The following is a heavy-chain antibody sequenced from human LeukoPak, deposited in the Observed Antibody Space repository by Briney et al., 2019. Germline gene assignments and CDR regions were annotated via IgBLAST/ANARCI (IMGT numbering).Heavy chain of an antibody. CDR1: GYTFTSYG. D-gene: IGHD6-19*01. CDR2: ISAYNGNT. V-gene: IGHV1-18*01. CDR3: ARRGGSRGWGAFDI. Sequence: ASVKVSCKASGYTFTSYGISWVRQAPGQGLEWMGWISAYNGNTNYAQKLQGRVTMTTDTSTSTAYMELRSLRSDDTAVYFCARRGGSRGWGAFDIWGQGTIVTVSS. J-gene: IGHJ3*02.